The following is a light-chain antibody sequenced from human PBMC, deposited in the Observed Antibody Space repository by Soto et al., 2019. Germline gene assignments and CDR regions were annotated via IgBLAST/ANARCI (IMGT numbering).Light chain of an antibody. V-gene: IGKV1-5*01. CDR1: QSISSW. J-gene: IGKJ2*01. CDR2: DAS. Sequence: DIQMTQSPSTLSASVGDRVTITCRASQSISSWLAWYQQKPGKAPKLLIYDASSLESGVPSRFSGSGSGTEFTLTISSLLPDDFATYYCHQYNSYPYTFGQGTKLEI. CDR3: HQYNSYPYT.